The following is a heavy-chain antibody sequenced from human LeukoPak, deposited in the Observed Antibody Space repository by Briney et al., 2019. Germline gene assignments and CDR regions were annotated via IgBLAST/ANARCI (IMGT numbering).Heavy chain of an antibody. CDR2: INHSGST. Sequence: PSETLSLTCAVYGGSLSGYYWTWIRQSPGKGLEWIGQINHSGSTNYNPSLKSRVTISVDMSSNQFSLNLSSVTAADTAVYYCARGQFWSGYSIWGQGTLVTVSS. V-gene: IGHV4-34*01. J-gene: IGHJ4*02. D-gene: IGHD3-3*02. CDR1: GGSLSGYY. CDR3: ARGQFWSGYSI.